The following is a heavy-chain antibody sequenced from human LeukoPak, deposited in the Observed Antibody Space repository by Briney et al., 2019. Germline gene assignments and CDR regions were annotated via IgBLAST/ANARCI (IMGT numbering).Heavy chain of an antibody. CDR2: INHSGST. J-gene: IGHJ4*02. Sequence: SETLSLTCAVYGGSFSGYYWSWIRQPSGKGLEWIGEINHSGSTNYNPSLKSRVTISVDTSKNQFSLKLSSVTAADTAVYYCARGQGYVDYWGQGTLVTVSS. CDR3: ARGQGYVDY. CDR1: GGSFSGYY. V-gene: IGHV4-34*01.